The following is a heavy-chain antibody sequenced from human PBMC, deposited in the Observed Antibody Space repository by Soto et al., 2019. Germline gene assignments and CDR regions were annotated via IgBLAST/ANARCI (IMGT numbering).Heavy chain of an antibody. V-gene: IGHV1-18*01. CDR2: ISAYNGDT. Sequence: APVKVSCKASGYSFNNYGISWVQQAPGQGLEWMGWISAYNGDTNYAQSLQVRVTMTTDTSTSTAYMELRSLRSDDTAVYYCARDDYYDQNGYYRPPRVYWGQGTQVTVSS. CDR1: GYSFNNYG. J-gene: IGHJ4*02. CDR3: ARDDYYDQNGYYRPPRVY. D-gene: IGHD3-22*01.